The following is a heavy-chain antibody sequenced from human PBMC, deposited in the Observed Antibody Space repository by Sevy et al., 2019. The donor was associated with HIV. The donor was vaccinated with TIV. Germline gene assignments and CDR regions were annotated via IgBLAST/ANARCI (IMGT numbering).Heavy chain of an antibody. CDR1: GDSISSYY. J-gene: IGHJ4*02. V-gene: IGHV4-4*07. Sequence: SETLSLTCTVSGDSISSYYWSWIRQPAGKGLEWIGRIYTSGRTNYNPSLKSRVTMSVDTSKNQFSLKLRSVTAADTAVYFCTRGGVQLWPSGFDYWGLGTLVSVSS. CDR2: IYTSGRT. D-gene: IGHD1-1*01. CDR3: TRGGVQLWPSGFDY.